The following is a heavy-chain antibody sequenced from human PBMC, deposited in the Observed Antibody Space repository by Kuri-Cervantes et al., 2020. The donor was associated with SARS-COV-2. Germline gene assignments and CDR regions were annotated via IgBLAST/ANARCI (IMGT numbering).Heavy chain of an antibody. D-gene: IGHD3-9*01. Sequence: SETLSLTCAISGDSVSSNSAAWNWIRQSPSRGLEWLGRTFYRSKWYNDYAVSVKSRITINPDTSKNQFSLQLNSVTPEDTAVYYCARGRRYSLPGGLDYWGQGTLVTVSS. CDR3: ARGRRYSLPGGLDY. J-gene: IGHJ4*02. CDR1: GDSVSSNSAA. CDR2: TFYRSKWYN. V-gene: IGHV6-1*01.